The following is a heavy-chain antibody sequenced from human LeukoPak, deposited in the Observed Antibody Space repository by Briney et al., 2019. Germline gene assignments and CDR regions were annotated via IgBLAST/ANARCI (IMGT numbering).Heavy chain of an antibody. V-gene: IGHV3-66*01. J-gene: IGHJ4*02. Sequence: GGSLSLSCAASGFTVSSNYMSWVRQAPGKGLEWVSVIYSGGSTYYADSVKGRFTISRDNSKNTLYLQMNSLRAEDTAVYYCATEIAAATSYYFDYWGQGTLVTVSS. CDR3: ATEIAAATSYYFDY. CDR2: IYSGGST. CDR1: GFTVSSNY. D-gene: IGHD6-13*01.